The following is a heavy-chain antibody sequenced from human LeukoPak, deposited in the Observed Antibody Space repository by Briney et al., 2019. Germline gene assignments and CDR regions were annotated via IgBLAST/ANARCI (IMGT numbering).Heavy chain of an antibody. CDR3: ARDTRRDTAMGH. J-gene: IGHJ4*02. Sequence: VSRINSDGSSTSYPHSVNRRFTLSTDNANNTLYLQMNSLRAEDTAVSYCARDTRRDTAMGHWGQGTLVTVSS. D-gene: IGHD5-18*01. V-gene: IGHV3-74*01. CDR2: INSDGSST.